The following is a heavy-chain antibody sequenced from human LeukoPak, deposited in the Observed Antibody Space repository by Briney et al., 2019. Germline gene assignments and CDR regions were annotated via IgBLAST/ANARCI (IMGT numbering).Heavy chain of an antibody. CDR1: GGSISSGSYY. J-gene: IGHJ4*02. D-gene: IGHD3-22*01. CDR2: IYTSGST. Sequence: SETLSLTCTVSGGSISSGSYYWSWIRQPAGKGLEWIGRIYTSGSTNYNPSLKSRVTISVDTSKNQFSLKLSSVTAADTAVYYCAREAFPYYYDSSGYYAYWGQGTLVTVSS. V-gene: IGHV4-61*02. CDR3: AREAFPYYYDSSGYYAY.